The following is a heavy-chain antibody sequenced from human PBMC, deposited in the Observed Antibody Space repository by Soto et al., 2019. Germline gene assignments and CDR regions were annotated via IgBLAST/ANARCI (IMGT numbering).Heavy chain of an antibody. V-gene: IGHV3-7*03. D-gene: IGHD3-10*01. CDR3: ARTQHFRGGAFDI. Sequence: LXLSCAASGFTFSSYWMSWVRQAPGKGLEWVANIKQDGSEKYYVDSVKGRFTISRDNAKNSLYLQMNSLRAEDTAVYYCARTQHFRGGAFDIWGQGTMVTVSS. CDR1: GFTFSSYW. CDR2: IKQDGSEK. J-gene: IGHJ3*02.